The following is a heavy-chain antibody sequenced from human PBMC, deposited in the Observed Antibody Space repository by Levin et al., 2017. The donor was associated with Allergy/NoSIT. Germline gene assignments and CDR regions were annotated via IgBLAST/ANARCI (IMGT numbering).Heavy chain of an antibody. D-gene: IGHD4-17*01. Sequence: GESLKISCAASGFTFSTYSMNWVRQTPGKGLEWVSYISRSSTTIYYADSVKGRFTISRDNAKNSLYLQMNSLRAEDTAVYYCARGDGDWGVDYWGQGTLVTVSS. CDR3: ARGDGDWGVDY. J-gene: IGHJ4*02. CDR1: GFTFSTYS. CDR2: ISRSSTTI. V-gene: IGHV3-48*01.